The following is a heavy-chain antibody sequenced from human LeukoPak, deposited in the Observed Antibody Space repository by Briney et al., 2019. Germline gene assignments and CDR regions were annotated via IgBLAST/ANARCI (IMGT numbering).Heavy chain of an antibody. J-gene: IGHJ4*02. V-gene: IGHV4-59*01. CDR1: GGSLSSYY. Sequence: SETLSLTCTVSGGSLSSYYWSWIRQPPGKGLEWIGYIYYSGSAKYNPSLKSRVTISVDTSKNQFSLKLSSVTAGDTAVYYCARAPGIAAAGTHFDFWGQGTLVTDSS. D-gene: IGHD6-13*01. CDR2: IYYSGSA. CDR3: ARAPGIAAAGTHFDF.